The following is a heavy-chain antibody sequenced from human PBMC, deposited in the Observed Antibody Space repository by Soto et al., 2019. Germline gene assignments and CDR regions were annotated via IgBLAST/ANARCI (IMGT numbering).Heavy chain of an antibody. Sequence: QVQLQESGPGLMKPSGTLSLTCAVSGGSITSNWWSWVRQPPGKGLEWIAEIFHTGSANYNPSLVGRLTIAVDKSRSHLSLTLNSLTAADTAVYYCARHIAVSGTRGFDHWGQGTLVTVSS. CDR3: ARHIAVSGTRGFDH. CDR2: IFHTGSA. J-gene: IGHJ4*02. D-gene: IGHD2-21*01. CDR1: GGSITSNW. V-gene: IGHV4-4*02.